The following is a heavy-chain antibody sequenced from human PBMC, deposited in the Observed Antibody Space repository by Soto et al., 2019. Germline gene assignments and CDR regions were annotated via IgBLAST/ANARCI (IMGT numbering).Heavy chain of an antibody. J-gene: IGHJ4*02. Sequence: SLRLSCTASLFTFNNYAMNWVRQNPFKLLEWVSTISATGGSTYYAAPVKGRFTISRDDSKNTLYLQMNSLKTEDTAVYYCTTGQVVVVTAIGGHEPYWGQGTLVTVSS. V-gene: IGHV3-23*01. CDR1: LFTFNNYA. D-gene: IGHD2-21*02. CDR2: ISATGGST. CDR3: TTGQVVVVTAIGGHEPY.